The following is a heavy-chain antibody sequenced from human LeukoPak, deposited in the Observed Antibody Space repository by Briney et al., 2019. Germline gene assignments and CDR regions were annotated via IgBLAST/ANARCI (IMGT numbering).Heavy chain of an antibody. V-gene: IGHV3-74*01. CDR3: VRDLGGRSGH. D-gene: IGHD1-26*01. CDR2: IKGDGSVT. J-gene: IGHJ4*02. CDR1: GFSFRNAW. Sequence: HPGGSLRLSCAASGFSFRNAWMHWVRQAPGKGLVWVSRIKGDGSVTVYADSVKGRFTTSRDNAKNTLYLQMNSLTAEDTAVYYCVRDLGGRSGHWGQGTLVTVSS.